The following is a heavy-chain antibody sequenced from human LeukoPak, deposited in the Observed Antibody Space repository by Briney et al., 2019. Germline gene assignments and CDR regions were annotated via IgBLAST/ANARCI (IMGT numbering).Heavy chain of an antibody. CDR3: ARDTRVDIVATIGGGFDY. Sequence: PGGSLRLPCEASGFTLSSYWMSWVRQAPGKGLEWVANIKQDGSEKYYVDSVKGRFTISRDNAKNSLSLQMNSLRAEDTAIYYCARDTRVDIVATIGGGFDYWGQGTLVTVSS. D-gene: IGHD5-12*01. V-gene: IGHV3-7*01. CDR1: GFTLSSYW. J-gene: IGHJ4*02. CDR2: IKQDGSEK.